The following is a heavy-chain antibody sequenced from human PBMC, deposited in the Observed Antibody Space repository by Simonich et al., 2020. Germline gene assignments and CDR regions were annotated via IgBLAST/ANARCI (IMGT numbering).Heavy chain of an antibody. CDR1: GYSISSGYY. CDR2: IYHRRST. V-gene: IGHV4-38-2*01. Sequence: QVQLQESGPGLVKPSETLSLTCAVSGYSISSGYYWGCIRQPPGKGLEWIGSIYHRRSTYSNPSLKSRVTISVDTSKNQFSLKLSSVTAADTAVYYCARVGYSNYYYYGMDVWGQGTTVTVSS. CDR3: ARVGYSNYYYYGMDV. D-gene: IGHD6-13*01. J-gene: IGHJ6*02.